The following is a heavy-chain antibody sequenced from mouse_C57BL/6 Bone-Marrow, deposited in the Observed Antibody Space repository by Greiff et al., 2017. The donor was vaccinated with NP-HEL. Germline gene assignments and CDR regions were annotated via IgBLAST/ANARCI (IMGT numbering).Heavy chain of an antibody. CDR2: IRNKANNHAT. J-gene: IGHJ4*01. CDR1: GFTFSDAW. V-gene: IGHV6-6*01. Sequence: EVQLVESGGGLVQPGGSMKLSCAASGFTFSDAWMDWVRQSPEKGLEWVAEIRNKANNHATYYAVSVKGRFTISRDDSKSSVYLQMNSLRAEDTGIYYCKTAQAFYAMDYWGQGTSVTVSS. CDR3: KTAQAFYAMDY. D-gene: IGHD3-2*02.